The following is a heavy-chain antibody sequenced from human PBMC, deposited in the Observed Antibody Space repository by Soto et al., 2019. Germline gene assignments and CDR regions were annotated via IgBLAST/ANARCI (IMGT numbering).Heavy chain of an antibody. D-gene: IGHD3-10*01. V-gene: IGHV3-13*01. CDR3: TRGGIWGVSWNWFDT. J-gene: IGHJ5*02. CDR2: IDSAGDA. CDR1: GFTFSSHD. Sequence: EVQLVESGGGLVQPGGSLRLSCAASGFTFSSHDMHWVRQVTGKGVEWVSGIDSAGDAKYPASVKGRFTISRENAKNSLYLQMNSRRAEATARYYCTRGGIWGVSWNWFDTWGQGTLVTVSS.